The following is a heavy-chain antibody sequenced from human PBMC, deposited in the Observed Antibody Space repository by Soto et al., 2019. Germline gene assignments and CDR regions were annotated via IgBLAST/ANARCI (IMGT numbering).Heavy chain of an antibody. Sequence: PGGSLRLSCAASGFTFSSYAMHWVRQAPGKGLEWVAVISYDGSNKYYADSVKGRFTISRDNSKNTLYLQMNSLRAEDTAVYYCARDPDWGSGVFDYWGQGTLVTVS. J-gene: IGHJ4*02. D-gene: IGHD7-27*01. CDR1: GFTFSSYA. V-gene: IGHV3-30-3*01. CDR3: ARDPDWGSGVFDY. CDR2: ISYDGSNK.